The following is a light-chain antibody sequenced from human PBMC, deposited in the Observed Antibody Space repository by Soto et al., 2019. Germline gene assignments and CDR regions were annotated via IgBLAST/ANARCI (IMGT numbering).Light chain of an antibody. CDR3: MQALPPTLT. Sequence: EIVLTQSPLSLPVTPGEPASISCRSSQSLLHSNGYNYVDWYLQKPGQSPKLLIYLVSNRASGVPDRLSGSGSGTDFTLKISRVEAEDVGLYYGMQALPPTLTFGQGARLGIX. V-gene: IGKV2-28*01. CDR2: LVS. CDR1: QSLLHSNGYNY. J-gene: IGKJ5*01.